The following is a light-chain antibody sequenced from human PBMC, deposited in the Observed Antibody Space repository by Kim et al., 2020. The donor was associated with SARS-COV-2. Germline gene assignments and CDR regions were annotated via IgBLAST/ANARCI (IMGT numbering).Light chain of an antibody. CDR2: SNN. V-gene: IGLV1-44*01. J-gene: IGLJ3*02. Sequence: GQRVTISCSGSNSNIGSNTVNWYQQLPGTAPKLLIYSNNQRPSGVPDRFSGSKSGTSASLAISGLQSEDEADYYCAAWDDSLNGPMFGGGTKLTVL. CDR3: AAWDDSLNGPM. CDR1: NSNIGSNT.